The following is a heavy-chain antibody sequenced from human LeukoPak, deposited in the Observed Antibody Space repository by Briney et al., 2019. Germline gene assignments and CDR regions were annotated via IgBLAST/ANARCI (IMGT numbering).Heavy chain of an antibody. J-gene: IGHJ4*02. CDR2: ISYDGNKK. CDR3: ARWKSLKGTFDY. D-gene: IGHD1-7*01. V-gene: IGHV3-30*04. CDR1: GFTFSNYA. Sequence: GGSLRLSCAASGFTFSNYAMNWVRQAPGKGLEWVAVISYDGNKKYYADSVKGRFTISRDNSKNTLYLQMNSLRAEDTAVYYCARWKSLKGTFDYWGQGTLVTVYS.